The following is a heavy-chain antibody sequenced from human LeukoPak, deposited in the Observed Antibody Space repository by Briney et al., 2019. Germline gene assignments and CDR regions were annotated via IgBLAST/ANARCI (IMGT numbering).Heavy chain of an antibody. CDR1: GASMSSNY. CDR2: IYHSGNT. D-gene: IGHD6-19*01. Sequence: SETLSLTCNVSGASMSSNYWSWIRQPPGKGLEWIGYIYHSGNTNYSPSLESRVTMSVDESKNQFSLRVHFVSAADTAVYYCASPRRADVAGRFDSWGQGTLVTVSS. CDR3: ASPRRADVAGRFDS. J-gene: IGHJ4*02. V-gene: IGHV4-4*09.